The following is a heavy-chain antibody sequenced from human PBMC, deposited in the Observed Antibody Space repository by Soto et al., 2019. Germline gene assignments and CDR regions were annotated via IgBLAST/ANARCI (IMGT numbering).Heavy chain of an antibody. D-gene: IGHD1-26*01. CDR3: AKDRRGNYFMGSY. CDR1: GSTFSNAW. V-gene: IGHV3-15*07. CDR2: IKSKTDGGTT. J-gene: IGHJ4*02. Sequence: GGSLRLSCAASGSTFSNAWMNWVRQAPGKGLEWVGRIKSKTDGGTTDYAAPVKGRFTISRDDSKNTLYLQMNSLRAEDTAVYYCAKDRRGNYFMGSYWGQGTLVTVSS.